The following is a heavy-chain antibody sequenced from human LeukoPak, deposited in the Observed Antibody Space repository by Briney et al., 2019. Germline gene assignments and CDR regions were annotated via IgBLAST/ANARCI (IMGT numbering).Heavy chain of an antibody. CDR1: GYTFTSYD. D-gene: IGHD3-22*01. Sequence: ASVKVSCKASGYTFTSYDINWVRQAPGQGLEWMGWISAYNGNTNYAQKLQGRVTMTTDTSTSTAYMEPRSLRSDDTAVYYCARLPNYYDSSGYYYFDYWGQGTLVTVSS. CDR2: ISAYNGNT. V-gene: IGHV1-18*01. CDR3: ARLPNYYDSSGYYYFDY. J-gene: IGHJ4*02.